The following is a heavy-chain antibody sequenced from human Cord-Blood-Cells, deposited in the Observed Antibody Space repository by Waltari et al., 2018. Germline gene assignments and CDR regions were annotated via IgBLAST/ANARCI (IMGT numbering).Heavy chain of an antibody. J-gene: IGHJ6*02. CDR1: GGSFSGYY. D-gene: IGHD3-3*01. Sequence: QVQLQQWGAGLLKPSETLSLTCAVYGGSFSGYYWSWIRQPPGKGLEWIGEINHSGSTNYNPSLKSRVTISVDTSKNQFSLKLSSVTAADTAVYYCARGFDFWSGYFRLHPYYYYGMDVWGQGTTVTVSS. V-gene: IGHV4-34*01. CDR2: INHSGST. CDR3: ARGFDFWSGYFRLHPYYYYGMDV.